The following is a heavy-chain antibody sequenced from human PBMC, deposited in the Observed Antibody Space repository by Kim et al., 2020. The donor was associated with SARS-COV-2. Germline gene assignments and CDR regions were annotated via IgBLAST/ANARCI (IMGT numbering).Heavy chain of an antibody. CDR1: GGSITTFPYY. CDR2: IAFSGAT. D-gene: IGHD5-12*01. CDR3: ARHPTGYPNWFDA. V-gene: IGHV4-39*01. J-gene: IGHJ5*01. Sequence: SETLSLTCTVSGGSITTFPYYWNWIRQTPGKGLEWIGNIAFSGATYYNPALNSRVTISAATSKNRVSLRLTSVTAADTAVYFCARHPTGYPNWFDAWGQG.